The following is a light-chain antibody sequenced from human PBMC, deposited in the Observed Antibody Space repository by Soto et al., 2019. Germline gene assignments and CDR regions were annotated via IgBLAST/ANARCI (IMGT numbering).Light chain of an antibody. J-gene: IGLJ1*01. CDR1: SSDVGGYNY. CDR2: EVS. V-gene: IGLV2-14*01. CDR3: SSYTSSRTFYV. Sequence: QSVLTQPASVSGSPGQSITISCTGTSSDVGGYNYVSWYQQHPGKAPKLMIYEVSNRPSGVSNRFSGSKSGNTASLTISGLQDEDEADYYCSSYTSSRTFYVFGTGTKVTV.